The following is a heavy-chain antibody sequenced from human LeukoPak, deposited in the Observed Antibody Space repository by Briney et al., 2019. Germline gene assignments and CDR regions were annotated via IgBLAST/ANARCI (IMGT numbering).Heavy chain of an antibody. CDR1: GYTFTSYD. CDR3: ARGRYCSGGSCYADY. J-gene: IGHJ4*02. V-gene: IGHV1-8*01. D-gene: IGHD2-15*01. Sequence: GASVKVSFKSSGYTFTSYDINWVRQATGQGLECMGLMNPNSGNTCYSQKFQGRVTMSMNNSINTAYMELSRLRSEDPAVYYCARGRYCSGGSCYADYWGQGTLVTVSS. CDR2: MNPNSGNT.